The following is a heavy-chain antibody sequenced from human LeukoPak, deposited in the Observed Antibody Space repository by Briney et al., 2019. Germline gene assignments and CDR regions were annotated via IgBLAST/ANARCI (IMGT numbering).Heavy chain of an antibody. V-gene: IGHV4-59*01. CDR1: GGSISSYY. Sequence: SETLPLTCIVSGGSISSYYWSWIRQPPGKGLEWIGYIYYSGSTNYNPSLKSRVTISVDTSKNQFSLKLSSVTAADTAVYYCAGAIVVAGKNYYYYGMDVWGQGTTVTVSS. CDR3: AGAIVVAGKNYYYYGMDV. CDR2: IYYSGST. J-gene: IGHJ6*02. D-gene: IGHD6-19*01.